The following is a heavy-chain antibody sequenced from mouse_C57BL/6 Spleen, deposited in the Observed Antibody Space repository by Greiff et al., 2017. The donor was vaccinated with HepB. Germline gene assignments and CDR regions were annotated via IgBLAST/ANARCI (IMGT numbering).Heavy chain of an antibody. D-gene: IGHD1-1*01. CDR1: GFTFSSYG. Sequence: DVQLQESGGDLVKPGGSLKLSCAASGFTFSSYGMSWVRQTPDKRLEWVATISSGGSYTYYPDSVKGRFTISRDNAKNTLYLQMSSLKSEDTAMYYCARHYYYGSSLWYFDVWGTGTTVTVSS. CDR2: ISSGGSYT. J-gene: IGHJ1*03. V-gene: IGHV5-6*01. CDR3: ARHYYYGSSLWYFDV.